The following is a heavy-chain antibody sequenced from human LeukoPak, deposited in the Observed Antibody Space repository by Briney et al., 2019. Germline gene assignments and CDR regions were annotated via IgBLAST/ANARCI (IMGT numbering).Heavy chain of an antibody. Sequence: GGSLRLSCAASGFTFSSYAMHWVRQAPGKGLEWVAVISYDGSNKYYADSVKGRFTISRDNSKNTLYLQMNSLRAEDTAVYYCARDVIYRFYGDYANWGQGTLVTVSS. J-gene: IGHJ4*02. CDR2: ISYDGSNK. D-gene: IGHD4-17*01. CDR1: GFTFSSYA. V-gene: IGHV3-30-3*01. CDR3: ARDVIYRFYGDYAN.